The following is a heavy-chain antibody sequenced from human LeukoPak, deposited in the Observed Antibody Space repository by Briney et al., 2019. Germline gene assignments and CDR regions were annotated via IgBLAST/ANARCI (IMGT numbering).Heavy chain of an antibody. CDR2: TSADNGHT. CDR1: GYTFTSYG. D-gene: IGHD3-10*02. V-gene: IGHV1-18*01. Sequence: ASVKVSCKASGYTFTSYGISWVRQAPGQGLEWMGFTSADNGHTNYVQKFQGRVTMTTDTSTNIAYMELRSLRFDDTAMYYCARDYFSDYVFDFWGQGTLITVSS. CDR3: ARDYFSDYVFDF. J-gene: IGHJ4*02.